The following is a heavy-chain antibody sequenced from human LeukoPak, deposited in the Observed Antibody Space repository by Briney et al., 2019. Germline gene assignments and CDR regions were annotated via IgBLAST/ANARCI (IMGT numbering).Heavy chain of an antibody. CDR3: ARQLVGATRGLTDY. V-gene: IGHV4-39*01. CDR2: IYYSGST. Sequence: SETLSLTCTVSGGSISSSSYYWGWIRQPPGKGLEWIGSIYYSGSTYYNPSLKSRVTISVDTSKNQFSLKLSSVTAADTAVYYCARQLVGATRGLTDYWGQGTLVTVSS. D-gene: IGHD1-26*01. J-gene: IGHJ4*02. CDR1: GGSISSSSYY.